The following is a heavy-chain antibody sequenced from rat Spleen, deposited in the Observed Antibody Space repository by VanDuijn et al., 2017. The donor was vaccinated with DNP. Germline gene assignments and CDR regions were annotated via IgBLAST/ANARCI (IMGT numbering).Heavy chain of an antibody. Sequence: EVQLVESGGGLVQPGRSLKLSCAASGFTFSNYDMAWVRQAPTKGLEWVASISAGGSRTYYPDSVKGRFAISRVDAKSSLYLQMSSLKSEDTATYYCARGSSSIYWYFDFWGPGTMVTVSS. J-gene: IGHJ1*01. CDR3: ARGSSSIYWYFDF. D-gene: IGHD1-2*01. V-gene: IGHV5-25*01. CDR2: ISAGGSRT. CDR1: GFTFSNYD.